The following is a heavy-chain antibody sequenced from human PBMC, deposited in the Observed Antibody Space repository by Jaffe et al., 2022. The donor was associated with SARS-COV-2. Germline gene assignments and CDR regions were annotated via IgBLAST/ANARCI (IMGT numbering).Heavy chain of an antibody. CDR1: GGSISSYY. D-gene: IGHD6-13*01. CDR2: IYYSGST. J-gene: IGHJ4*02. Sequence: QVQLQESGPGLVKPSETLSLTCTVSGGSISSYYWNWIRQPPGKGLEWIGYIYYSGSTNYNPSLKSRVTISVDTSKNQFSLKLSSVTAADTAVYYCARGGAAAPYYFDYWGQGTLVTVSS. CDR3: ARGGAAAPYYFDY. V-gene: IGHV4-59*01.